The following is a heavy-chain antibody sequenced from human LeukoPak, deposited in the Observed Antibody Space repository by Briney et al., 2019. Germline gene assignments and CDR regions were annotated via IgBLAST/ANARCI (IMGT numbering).Heavy chain of an antibody. CDR2: LYHSGSP. V-gene: IGHV4-38-2*02. CDR3: TRDSGYKFDF. CDR1: GYSISSVYY. Sequence: SETLSLTCTVSGYSISSVYYWGWVRQPPGKGLEWIGSLYHSGSPYSNPSLQSRVTISVDTSKNQFSLKLSSMIAADTAVYYCTRDSGYKFDFWGQGTLVMVSS. D-gene: IGHD5-12*01. J-gene: IGHJ4*02.